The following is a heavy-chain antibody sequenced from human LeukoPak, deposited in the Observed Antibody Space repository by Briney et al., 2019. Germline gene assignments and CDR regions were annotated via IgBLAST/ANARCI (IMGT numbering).Heavy chain of an antibody. V-gene: IGHV2-5*02. Sequence: ESGPTLVKPTQTFTLTCTFSGFSLSTSGVGVGWIRQPPGRALEWLALIYWDDDKRYSPSLKNRLTISKDTSKNQVVLTMTNMDPVDTATHYCVHKPMYSSGWYLFDYWGQGTLVTVSS. CDR2: IYWDDDK. CDR1: GFSLSTSGVG. CDR3: VHKPMYSSGWYLFDY. D-gene: IGHD6-19*01. J-gene: IGHJ4*02.